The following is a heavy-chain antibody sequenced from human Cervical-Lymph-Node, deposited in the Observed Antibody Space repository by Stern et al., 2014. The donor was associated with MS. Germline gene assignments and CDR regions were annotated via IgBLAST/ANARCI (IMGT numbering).Heavy chain of an antibody. CDR3: AKGLTATTGRRDAFDI. CDR1: GFTFNMYA. V-gene: IGHV3-23*04. CDR2: ISGSGDSI. D-gene: IGHD1-14*01. Sequence: EVQLVESGGGLVQPGGSLRLSCAVSGFTFNMYAVSWVRQAPGKGLEGVSSISGSGDSIYYADTVKSRFTISKDNSKNTVFLQMNSLRAEDTAIYYCAKGLTATTGRRDAFDIWGQGTRVTVSS. J-gene: IGHJ3*02.